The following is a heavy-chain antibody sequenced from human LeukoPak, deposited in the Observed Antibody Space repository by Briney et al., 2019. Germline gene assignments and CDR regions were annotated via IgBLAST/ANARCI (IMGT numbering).Heavy chain of an antibody. CDR2: INPSGGST. Sequence: ASVKVSCKASGYTFTSYYMHWVRQAPGQGLEWMGIINPSGGSTSYARKFQGRVTMTRDMSTSTVYMELSSLRSEDTAVYYCARDLRCGEFPYYYDYYYMDVWGKGTTVTVSS. V-gene: IGHV1-46*01. CDR3: ARDLRCGEFPYYYDYYYMDV. J-gene: IGHJ6*03. D-gene: IGHD3-10*01. CDR1: GYTFTSYY.